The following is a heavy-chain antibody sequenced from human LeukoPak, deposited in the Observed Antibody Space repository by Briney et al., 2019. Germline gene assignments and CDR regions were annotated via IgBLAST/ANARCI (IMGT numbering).Heavy chain of an antibody. CDR2: ISSSADST. Sequence: PGGSLRLSCAASGVTFSIYAMSGGRQAPGKGLAWVSVISSSADSTYYADSVKGRFTISRDNSKNTLYLQMNNLRAEDTAVYYCAKPLEKYTYGGNFDYWGQGILVTVSS. V-gene: IGHV3-23*01. J-gene: IGHJ4*02. CDR3: AKPLEKYTYGGNFDY. D-gene: IGHD4-23*01. CDR1: GVTFSIYA.